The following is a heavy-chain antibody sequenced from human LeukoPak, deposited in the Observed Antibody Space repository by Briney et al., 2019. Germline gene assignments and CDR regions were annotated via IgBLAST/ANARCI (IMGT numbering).Heavy chain of an antibody. CDR1: GFTFNTYS. CDR3: AKGGSPSHNWFDP. CDR2: ISSTSIHT. Sequence: KSGGSLRLSCAASGFTFNTYSMNWVRQTPGKGLEWVSSISSTSIHTYYVDSVRGRFTISRDNSRNTLYLQMNSLRAEDTAVYYCAKGGSPSHNWFDPWGQGTLVTVSS. J-gene: IGHJ5*02. V-gene: IGHV3-21*01. D-gene: IGHD2-15*01.